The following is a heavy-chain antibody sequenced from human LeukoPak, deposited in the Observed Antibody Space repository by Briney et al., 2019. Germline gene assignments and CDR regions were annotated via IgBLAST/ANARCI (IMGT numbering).Heavy chain of an antibody. J-gene: IGHJ4*02. CDR3: ARVEYSSSWNYFDY. Sequence: SETLSLTCTVSGASISSGGYYWRWFRQPPGKGLEWIGYIYYSGSTYYNPSLKSRVTISVDTSKNQFSLKLSSVTAADTAVFYCARVEYSSSWNYFDYWGQGTLVTVSS. V-gene: IGHV4-31*03. D-gene: IGHD6-13*01. CDR1: GASISSGGYY. CDR2: IYYSGST.